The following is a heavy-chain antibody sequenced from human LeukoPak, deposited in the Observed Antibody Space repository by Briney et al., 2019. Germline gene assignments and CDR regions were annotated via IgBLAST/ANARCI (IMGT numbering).Heavy chain of an antibody. J-gene: IGHJ5*02. V-gene: IGHV4-30-2*05. CDR3: AREWELLPNWFDP. Sequence: SETLSLTCTVSGGSISSGGYYWSWIRQPPGKGLEWIGYIYHSGSTYYNPTLKSRVTISVDTSKNQFSLKLSSVTAADTAVYYCAREWELLPNWFDPWGQGTLVTVSS. CDR1: GGSISSGGYY. D-gene: IGHD1-26*01. CDR2: IYHSGST.